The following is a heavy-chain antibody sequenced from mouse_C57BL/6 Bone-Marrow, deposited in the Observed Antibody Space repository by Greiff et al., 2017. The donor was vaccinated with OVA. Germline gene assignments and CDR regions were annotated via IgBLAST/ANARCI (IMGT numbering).Heavy chain of an antibody. D-gene: IGHD1-1*01. V-gene: IGHV1-55*01. Sequence: VQLQQPGAELVKPGASVKMSCKASGYTFTSYWITWVKQRPGQGLEWIGDIYPGSGSTNYNEKFKSKATLTVDTSSSTAYMQLSSLTSEDSAVYYCASYYGSSYPSDYWGQGTTLTVSS. CDR1: GYTFTSYW. J-gene: IGHJ2*01. CDR3: ASYYGSSYPSDY. CDR2: IYPGSGST.